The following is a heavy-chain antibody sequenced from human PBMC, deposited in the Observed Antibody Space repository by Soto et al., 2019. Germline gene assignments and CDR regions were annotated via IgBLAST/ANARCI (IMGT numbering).Heavy chain of an antibody. J-gene: IGHJ4*02. Sequence: QVQLQQSGPGLVKPSQTLSLTCAISGDSVSSNGIAWNWIRQSPSRGLEWLGRTYYRSKWDNDYAVSVKSRITINPDTSKNQFSLQLNSVNPEDTAVYYCARESARQQLAYYFDYWAREPWSPSPQ. CDR3: ARESARQQLAYYFDY. V-gene: IGHV6-1*01. CDR1: GDSVSSNGIA. CDR2: TYYRSKWDN. D-gene: IGHD6-13*01.